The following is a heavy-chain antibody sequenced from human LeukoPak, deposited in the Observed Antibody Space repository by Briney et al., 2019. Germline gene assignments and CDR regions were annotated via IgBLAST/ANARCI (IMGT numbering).Heavy chain of an antibody. V-gene: IGHV1-2*02. Sequence: GASVKVSCKASGYTFPGYYMHWVRQAPGQGLEGMGWINPNSGGTNYAQKFQGRVTMTRDTSISTAYMELSRLRSDDTAVYYCARDRVDYYDTFDYWGQGTLVTVST. CDR2: INPNSGGT. CDR1: GYTFPGYY. D-gene: IGHD3-22*01. J-gene: IGHJ4*02. CDR3: ARDRVDYYDTFDY.